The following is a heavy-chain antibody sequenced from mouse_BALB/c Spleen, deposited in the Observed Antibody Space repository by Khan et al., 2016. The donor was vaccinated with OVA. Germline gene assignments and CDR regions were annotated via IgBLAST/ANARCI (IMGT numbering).Heavy chain of an antibody. Sequence: EVELVESGGGLVKPGGSLKLSCAASGFTFSNYAMSWVRQSPEKRLEWVASISSGDSTYYPDSVKGRFTISRDNARNILYLQMSSLRSGDTAMYYCARDYWFAYWGQGTLVTVSA. J-gene: IGHJ3*01. V-gene: IGHV5-6-5*01. CDR1: GFTFSNYA. CDR2: ISSGDST. CDR3: ARDYWFAY.